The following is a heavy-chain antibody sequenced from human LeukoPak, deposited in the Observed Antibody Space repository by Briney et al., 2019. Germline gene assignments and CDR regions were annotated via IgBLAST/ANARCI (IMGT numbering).Heavy chain of an antibody. Sequence: SETLSLTCGVSGYSISSGYYWGCIRQSPGKGLEWIGSMYHTGTAYYNPSLKSRVTISLDTSKNQFSLKLRSVTAADTAVYYCARTSSGSGSYSDYWGQGTLVTVSS. CDR3: ARTSSGSGSYSDY. D-gene: IGHD3-10*01. V-gene: IGHV4-38-2*01. CDR1: GYSISSGYY. J-gene: IGHJ4*02. CDR2: MYHTGTA.